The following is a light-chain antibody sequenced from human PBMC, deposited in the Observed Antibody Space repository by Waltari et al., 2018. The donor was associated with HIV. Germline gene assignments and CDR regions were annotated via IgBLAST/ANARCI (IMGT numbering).Light chain of an antibody. Sequence: PASVSGSPGQSITISCTGTNNDVGGYNYVSWYQQHPGKAPKLMIYDVSNRPSGVSNRFSGSKSGNTASLTISGLQAEDEADYYCSSYTSSSTRLFGGGTKLTVL. J-gene: IGLJ3*02. CDR1: NNDVGGYNY. V-gene: IGLV2-14*03. CDR3: SSYTSSSTRL. CDR2: DVS.